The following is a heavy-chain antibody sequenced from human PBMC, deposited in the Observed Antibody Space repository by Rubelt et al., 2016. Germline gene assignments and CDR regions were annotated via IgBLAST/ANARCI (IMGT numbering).Heavy chain of an antibody. CDR3: ARVPCSSAWYDY. J-gene: IGHJ4*03. CDR1: TFTGYY. V-gene: IGHV1-2*06. D-gene: IGHD6-19*01. CDR2: INPRSGDT. Sequence: TFTGYYMHWVRQAPGQGLEWMGRINPRSGDTNYAQNFQGRVTMTRDTSIRTAYMELSRLRSDDTAGYLCARVPCSSAWYDYWGQGTTVTVSS.